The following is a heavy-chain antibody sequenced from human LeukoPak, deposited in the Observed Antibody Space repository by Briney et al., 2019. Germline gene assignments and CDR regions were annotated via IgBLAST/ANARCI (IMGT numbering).Heavy chain of an antibody. J-gene: IGHJ4*02. D-gene: IGHD3-3*01. V-gene: IGHV3-30-3*01. CDR1: GFTFSGFA. CDR3: ARDPLRFLEWSPADY. CDR2: ISYDGSNK. Sequence: GGSLRLSRAGSGFTFSGFAMHWVRQAPGKGLEWVAVISYDGSNKYYADSVKGRFTISRDNSKNTLYLQMNSLRAEDTAVYYCARDPLRFLEWSPADYWGQGTLVTVSS.